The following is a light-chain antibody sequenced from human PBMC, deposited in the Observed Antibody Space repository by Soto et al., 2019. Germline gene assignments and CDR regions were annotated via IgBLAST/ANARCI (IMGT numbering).Light chain of an antibody. CDR3: ETWDSNTHAV. CDR2: LEGSGSY. J-gene: IGLJ3*02. Sequence: QSVLTQSSSASASLGSSVTLTCTLSSGHSSYIIAWHQQQPGKAPRYLMKLEGSGSYNKGSGVPDRFSGSSSGADRYLTISILQFEDEADYYCETWDSNTHAVFGGGTKLTVL. CDR1: SGHSSYI. V-gene: IGLV4-60*02.